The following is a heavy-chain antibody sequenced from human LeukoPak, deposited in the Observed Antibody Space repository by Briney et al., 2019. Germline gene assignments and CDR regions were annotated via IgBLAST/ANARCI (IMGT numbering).Heavy chain of an antibody. CDR2: IYYSGST. J-gene: IGHJ6*02. D-gene: IGHD6-13*01. V-gene: IGHV4-59*08. CDR1: GGSISNYH. Sequence: PSETLSLTCTVSGGSISNYHWSWIRQPPGKGLEWIGYIYYSGSTNYNPSLKSRVTISVDTSKNQFSLKLSSVTAADTAVYYCARDSSSWSYGMDVWGQGTTVTVSS. CDR3: ARDSSSWSYGMDV.